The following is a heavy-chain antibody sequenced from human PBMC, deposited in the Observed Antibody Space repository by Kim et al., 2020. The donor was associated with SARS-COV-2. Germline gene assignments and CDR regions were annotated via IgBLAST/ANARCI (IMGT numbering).Heavy chain of an antibody. CDR1: GGSISSSSYY. D-gene: IGHD3-22*01. CDR2: IYYSGST. CDR3: AREDYYDSSGSDYFDY. V-gene: IGHV4-39*07. Sequence: SETLSLTCTASGGSISSSSYYWGWIRQPPGKGLEWIGSIYYSGSTYYNPSLKSRVTISVDTSKNQFSLKLSSVTAADTAVYYCAREDYYDSSGSDYFDY. J-gene: IGHJ4*01.